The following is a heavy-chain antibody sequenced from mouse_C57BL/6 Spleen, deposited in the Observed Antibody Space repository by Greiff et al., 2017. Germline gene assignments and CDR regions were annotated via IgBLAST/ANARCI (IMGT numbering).Heavy chain of an antibody. CDR3: ARIYDYDEGMDY. CDR1: GFTFSDYY. Sequence: EVQLVESEGGLVQPGSSMKLSCTASGFTFSDYYMAWVRQVPEKGLEWVANINYDGSSTYYLDSLKSRFIISRDNAKNILYLQMSSLKSEDTATYYCARIYDYDEGMDYWGQGTSVTVSS. D-gene: IGHD2-4*01. J-gene: IGHJ4*01. CDR2: INYDGSST. V-gene: IGHV5-16*01.